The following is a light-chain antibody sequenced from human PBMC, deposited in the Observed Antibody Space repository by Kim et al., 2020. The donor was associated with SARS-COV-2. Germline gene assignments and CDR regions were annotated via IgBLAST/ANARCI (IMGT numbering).Light chain of an antibody. CDR2: DAS. CDR3: QKRSNW. CDR1: QSVSSY. Sequence: EIVLTRSPATLSLSPGERATLTCRASQSVSSYLAWYQQKPGQAPRLLIYDASNRATGIPARFSGSGSVTDFTLTISRLEPEGFAVYYCQKRSNWFGQGTKVDIK. J-gene: IGKJ1*01. V-gene: IGKV3-11*01.